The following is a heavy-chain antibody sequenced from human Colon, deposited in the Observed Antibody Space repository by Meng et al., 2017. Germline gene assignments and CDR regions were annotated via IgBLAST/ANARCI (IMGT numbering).Heavy chain of an antibody. CDR3: ARHGGYYQDF. D-gene: IGHD4-23*01. CDR1: GGSFSGYY. J-gene: IGHJ4*02. Sequence: QGQLQESGPGLVQPSQTLSLTCAVYGGSFSGYYWSWIRQPPGKGLEWIGEINHSGSTNYNPSLKSRVTISVDTSKNQFSLKLSSVTAADTAVYYCARHGGYYQDFWGQGTLVTVSS. CDR2: INHSGST. V-gene: IGHV4-34*09.